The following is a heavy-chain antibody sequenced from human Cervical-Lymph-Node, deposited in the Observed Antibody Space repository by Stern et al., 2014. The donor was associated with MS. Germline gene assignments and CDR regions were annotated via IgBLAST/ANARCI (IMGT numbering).Heavy chain of an antibody. CDR3: ARASTRGFDY. J-gene: IGHJ4*02. D-gene: IGHD2/OR15-2a*01. V-gene: IGHV1-69*13. CDR2: IIPIFGRA. CDR1: GGTFSSYA. Sequence: QDQLVQSGAEVKKPGSSVKVSCKASGGTFSSYAVNWVRQAPGQGLEWMGGIIPIFGRANYAQKFQGRVTITADESMNTAYMELSSLRSEDTAVYFCARASTRGFDYWGQGTLVTVSS.